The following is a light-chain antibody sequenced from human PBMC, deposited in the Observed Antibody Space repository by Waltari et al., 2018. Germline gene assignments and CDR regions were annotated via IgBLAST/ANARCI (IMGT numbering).Light chain of an antibody. Sequence: QSALTQPASVSGSPGQSITISCTGTSSDVGDYNYVSWYQQHPGRAPKLMIYEVSKRPSGVSKRFSGSKSGNTASLTISGLQAEDEADYYCNSYTSSSTLVFGGGTKLTVL. CDR3: NSYTSSSTLV. J-gene: IGLJ2*01. V-gene: IGLV2-14*01. CDR2: EVS. CDR1: SSDVGDYNY.